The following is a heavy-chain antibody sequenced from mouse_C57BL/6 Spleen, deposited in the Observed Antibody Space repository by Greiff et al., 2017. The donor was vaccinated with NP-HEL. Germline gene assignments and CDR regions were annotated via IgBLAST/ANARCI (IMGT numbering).Heavy chain of an antibody. Sequence: QVQLQQSGAELMKPGASVKLSCKATGYTFTSYWIEWVKQRPGHGLEWIGEILPGSGSTNYNEKFKGKATFTADTSSNTAYMQLSSLTTEDSAIYYCARRRDDYDGGSWFAYWGQGTLVTVSA. CDR2: ILPGSGST. V-gene: IGHV1-9*01. CDR3: ARRRDDYDGGSWFAY. D-gene: IGHD2-4*01. J-gene: IGHJ3*01. CDR1: GYTFTSYW.